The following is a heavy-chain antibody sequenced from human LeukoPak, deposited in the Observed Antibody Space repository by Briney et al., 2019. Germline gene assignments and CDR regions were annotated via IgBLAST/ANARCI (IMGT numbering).Heavy chain of an antibody. Sequence: SETLSLTCTVSGVSISSYYWSWIRQPPGKGLEWIGYIYYSGGTNYNPSLKSRVTISVDTSKNQFSLKLSSVTAADTAVYYCARSNPDYRDSDDAFDIWGQGTVVTVSS. CDR2: IYYSGGT. CDR3: ARSNPDYRDSDDAFDI. V-gene: IGHV4-59*01. J-gene: IGHJ3*02. D-gene: IGHD4-17*01. CDR1: GVSISSYY.